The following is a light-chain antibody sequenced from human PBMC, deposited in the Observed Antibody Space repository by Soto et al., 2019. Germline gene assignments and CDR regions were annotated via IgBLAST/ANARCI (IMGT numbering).Light chain of an antibody. Sequence: QSVMTQPPSVSAAPGQRVTISCSGSSSNIGGNSVSWYQQLPGTATKLLIYDDDKRPSGIPDRFSGSKSGTSATLGITGFQTGDEADYYGGSWDSSLSAYVFGTGTKLTFL. J-gene: IGLJ1*01. CDR1: SSNIGGNS. CDR3: GSWDSSLSAYV. CDR2: DDD. V-gene: IGLV1-51*01.